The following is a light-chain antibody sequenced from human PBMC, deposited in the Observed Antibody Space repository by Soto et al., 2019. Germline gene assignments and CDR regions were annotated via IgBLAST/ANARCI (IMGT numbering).Light chain of an antibody. Sequence: DIQMTQSPSTLSASVGDTVTITCRASQSISDWLAWYQQKPGKAPRLLIYKASTLQSGVPSRFSGGGSGTEFTLTISSLQPEDSATYYCLQHSSYPLTFGGGTKVDIK. CDR2: KAS. CDR1: QSISDW. V-gene: IGKV1-5*03. J-gene: IGKJ4*01. CDR3: LQHSSYPLT.